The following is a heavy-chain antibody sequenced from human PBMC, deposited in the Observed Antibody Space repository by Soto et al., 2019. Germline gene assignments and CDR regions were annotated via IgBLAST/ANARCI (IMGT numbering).Heavy chain of an antibody. Sequence: ASVKVSCKASGYTFTSYDINWVRQATGQGLEWMGWMNPNSGNTGYAQKFQGRVTMTRNTSISTAYMELGSLRSEDTAVYYCASTRWVKGGFDPWGQGTLVTVSS. CDR2: MNPNSGNT. CDR3: ASTRWVKGGFDP. V-gene: IGHV1-8*01. J-gene: IGHJ5*02. CDR1: GYTFTSYD. D-gene: IGHD1-26*01.